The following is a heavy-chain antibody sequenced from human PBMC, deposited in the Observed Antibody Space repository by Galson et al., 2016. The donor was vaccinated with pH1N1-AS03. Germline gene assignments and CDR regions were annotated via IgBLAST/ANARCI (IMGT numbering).Heavy chain of an antibody. D-gene: IGHD1-26*01. Sequence: SVKVSCKASGYIFTGFYVHWVRQAPGQGLEWVGWINPNNGVTNYAQKFQAWVTMTGDTSISTAYMELYGLKSDDTAVYYYARDPRGPCSSATCATTYYFGMDVWGQGTTVIVSS. CDR3: ARDPRGPCSSATCATTYYFGMDV. J-gene: IGHJ6*02. CDR1: GYIFTGFY. CDR2: INPNNGVT. V-gene: IGHV1-2*04.